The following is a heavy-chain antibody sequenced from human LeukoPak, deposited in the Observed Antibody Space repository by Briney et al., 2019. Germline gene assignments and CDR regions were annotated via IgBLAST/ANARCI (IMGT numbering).Heavy chain of an antibody. D-gene: IGHD1-26*01. CDR2: ISASGGST. CDR3: TKFSLRGTYSFDH. V-gene: IGHV3-23*01. Sequence: GGSLRLPCAASGFTFTSNGMSWVRQAPGKGLEWVSVISASGGSTYYADSVKGRFTISRDNSKNTLYLQINSLRVEDTAIYYCTKFSLRGTYSFDHWGQGALVIVSS. J-gene: IGHJ4*02. CDR1: GFTFTSNG.